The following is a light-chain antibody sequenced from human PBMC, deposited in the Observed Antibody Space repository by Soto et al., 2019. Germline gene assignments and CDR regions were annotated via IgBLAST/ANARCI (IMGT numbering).Light chain of an antibody. CDR2: EVF. J-gene: IGLJ2*01. V-gene: IGLV2-14*01. CDR3: SSYTTNNAHV. Sequence: QSALTQPASVSASPGQSISISCTGTSNGVGAFDYVSWYQQHPGKAPKLIIFEVFNRPSGVSTRFSGSKSGSTASLTISGLQAEDEADYFCSSYTTNNAHVFGGGTKLTVL. CDR1: SNGVGAFDY.